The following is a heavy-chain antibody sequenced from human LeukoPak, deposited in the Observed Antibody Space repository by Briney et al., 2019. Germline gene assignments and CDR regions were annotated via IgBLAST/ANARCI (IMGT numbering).Heavy chain of an antibody. V-gene: IGHV3-30-3*01. CDR2: ISYDESNK. CDR3: ATSGGAYDY. Sequence: PGGSLRLSCAASGFTFSNYAMHWVRQAPGKGLEWVAVISYDESNKYYADSVKGRFTISRDNSKNTLYLQMNSLRAEDTAVYYCATSGGAYDYWGQGTLVTVSS. CDR1: GFTFSNYA. D-gene: IGHD4-23*01. J-gene: IGHJ4*02.